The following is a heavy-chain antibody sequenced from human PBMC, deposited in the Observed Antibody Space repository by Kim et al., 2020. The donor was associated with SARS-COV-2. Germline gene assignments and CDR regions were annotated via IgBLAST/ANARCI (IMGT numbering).Heavy chain of an antibody. CDR1: GGTFSSYA. Sequence: SVKVSCQASGGTFSSYAISWVRQAPGQGLEWMGGIIPIFGTANYAQKFQGRVTITADESTSTAYMELSSLRSEDTAVYYCASSHSLVYRFDYWGQGTLVTVSS. CDR2: IIPIFGTA. J-gene: IGHJ4*02. D-gene: IGHD1-20*01. V-gene: IGHV1-69*13. CDR3: ASSHSLVYRFDY.